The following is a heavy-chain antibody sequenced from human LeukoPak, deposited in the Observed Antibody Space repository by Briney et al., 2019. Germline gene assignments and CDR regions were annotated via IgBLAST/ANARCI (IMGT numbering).Heavy chain of an antibody. CDR2: ISGSGGMP. V-gene: IGHV3-23*01. J-gene: IGHJ3*02. CDR1: GFTFSSYA. CDR3: AKGNFYMVRGVNGENAFDI. D-gene: IGHD3-10*01. Sequence: GGSLRLSCAAYGFTGFTFSSYAMTWVRQAPGKGLEWVSGISGSGGMPNYADSVKGRFTISRDNSKNTLYLQMNSLRAEDTAVYYCAKGNFYMVRGVNGENAFDIWGQGTMVTVSS.